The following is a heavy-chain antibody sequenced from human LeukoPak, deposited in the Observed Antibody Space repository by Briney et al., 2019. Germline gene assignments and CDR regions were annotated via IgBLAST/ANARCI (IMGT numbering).Heavy chain of an antibody. CDR2: INPNSGGT. CDR3: ARGPHWDPHFDY. J-gene: IGHJ4*02. CDR1: GYTFTGYY. Sequence: ASVKVSCKASGYTFTGYYMHWVRQAPGQGLEWMGWINPNSGGTNYAQKFQGRVTMTRDTSISTAYMELTRLRSDDTAVYYCARGPHWDPHFDYWGQGTLVTVSS. V-gene: IGHV1-2*02. D-gene: IGHD7-27*01.